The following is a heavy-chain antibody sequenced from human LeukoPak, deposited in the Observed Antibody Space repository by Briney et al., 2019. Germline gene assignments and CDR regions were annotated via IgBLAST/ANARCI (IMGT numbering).Heavy chain of an antibody. V-gene: IGHV1-2*04. J-gene: IGHJ5*02. CDR3: ARGVAVAAYNWFVP. CDR2: INPNSGGT. D-gene: IGHD6-19*01. CDR1: GYTFTRYY. Sequence: ASVKVSCKASGYTFTRYYMHWVRQAPGQGLEWMGWINPNSGGTNYAQKFQGWVTMTRDTSISTAYMELSRLRSDDTAVYYCARGVAVAAYNWFVPWGQGTLVTVSS.